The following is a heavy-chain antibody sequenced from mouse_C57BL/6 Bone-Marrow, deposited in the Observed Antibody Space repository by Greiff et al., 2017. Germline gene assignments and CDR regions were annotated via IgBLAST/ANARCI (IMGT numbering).Heavy chain of an antibody. CDR3: ARGDYYAMDY. J-gene: IGHJ4*01. Sequence: VQLKQSGAELARPGASVTLSCKASGYTFTSYGISWVKQRTGQGLEWIGEIYPRSGNTYYNEKFKGKATLTADKSSSTAYMELRSLTSEDSAVYFCARGDYYAMDYWGQGTSVTVSS. V-gene: IGHV1-81*01. CDR2: IYPRSGNT. CDR1: GYTFTSYG.